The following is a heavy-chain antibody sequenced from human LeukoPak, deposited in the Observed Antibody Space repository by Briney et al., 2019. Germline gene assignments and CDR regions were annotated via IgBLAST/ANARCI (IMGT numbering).Heavy chain of an antibody. CDR1: GFAFDEHG. CDR3: ARAPITSSFYFDY. D-gene: IGHD2-2*01. J-gene: IGHJ4*02. V-gene: IGHV3-20*04. CDR2: INWSGGST. Sequence: GGSLRLSCTASGFAFDEHGMSWVRQVPGKGLEGVSGINWSGGSTGYADPLRGRFTISRDNAKNSLYLQMDSLRAEDTALYYCARAPITSSFYFDYWGQGTLVTVSS.